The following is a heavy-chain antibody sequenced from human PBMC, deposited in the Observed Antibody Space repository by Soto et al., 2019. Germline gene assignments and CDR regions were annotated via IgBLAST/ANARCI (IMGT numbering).Heavy chain of an antibody. V-gene: IGHV3-53*04. CDR3: ARAHMITFGGVIGADAFDI. Sequence: EVQLVESGGGLVQPGGSLRLSCAASGFTVSSNYMSWVRQAPGKGLEWVSVIYSGGSTYYADSVKGRFTISRHNSKNTLYLQMNSLRAEDTAVYYCARAHMITFGGVIGADAFDIWGLGTMVTVSS. J-gene: IGHJ3*02. CDR2: IYSGGST. CDR1: GFTVSSNY. D-gene: IGHD3-16*02.